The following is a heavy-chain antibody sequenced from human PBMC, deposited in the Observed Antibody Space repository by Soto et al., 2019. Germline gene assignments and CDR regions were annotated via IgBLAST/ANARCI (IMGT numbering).Heavy chain of an antibody. V-gene: IGHV3-53*01. CDR2: IYSGDTT. CDR3: ARDLRTLYGMDV. CDR1: GFTVSSNY. Sequence: EVQLVESGGGLIQPGGSLRLSCAASGFTVSSNYMSWVRQAPGKGLEWVSVIYSGDTTYYADSVKGRFTISRDHSKNPLYHQMNSLRAEDTAVYYCARDLRTLYGMDVWGQGTTVTVSS. J-gene: IGHJ6*02.